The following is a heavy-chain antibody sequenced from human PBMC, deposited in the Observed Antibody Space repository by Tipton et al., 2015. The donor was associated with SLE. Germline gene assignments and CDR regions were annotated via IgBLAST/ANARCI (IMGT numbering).Heavy chain of an antibody. CDR3: ARGIAVAGAFDI. D-gene: IGHD6-19*01. CDR1: GGSFSDYY. J-gene: IGHJ3*02. CDR2: IYYSGST. V-gene: IGHV4-34*01. Sequence: TLSLTCAVYGGSFSDYYWGWIRQPPGKGLGWIGSIYYSGSTYYNPSLKSRVTISVDTSKNQFSLKLSSVTAADTAVYYCARGIAVAGAFDIWGQGTMVTVSS.